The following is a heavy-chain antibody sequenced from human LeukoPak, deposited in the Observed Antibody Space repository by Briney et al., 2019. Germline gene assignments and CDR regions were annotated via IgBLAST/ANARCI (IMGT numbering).Heavy chain of an antibody. CDR2: IRSKAYGGTT. D-gene: IGHD6-6*01. Sequence: GGSLRLSCTASGFTFGDYAMSWFRQAPGKGLEWVGFIRSKAYGGTTEYAASVKGRFTISRYDSKSIAYLQMNSLKTEDTAVYYCTRDVRGLDSSSSDDFWGQGTLVTVSS. J-gene: IGHJ4*02. CDR1: GFTFGDYA. V-gene: IGHV3-49*03. CDR3: TRDVRGLDSSSSDDF.